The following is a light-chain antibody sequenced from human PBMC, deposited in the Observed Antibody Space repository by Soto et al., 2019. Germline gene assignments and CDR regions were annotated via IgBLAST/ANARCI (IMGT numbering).Light chain of an antibody. CDR2: EVS. Sequence: QSVLTQPASVSGSPGHSITISCTGTSSDVGGYKYVSWYQQHPGKAPKLIIYEVSNRPSGVSNRFSGSKSGNTASLTISGLQGEDEADYFCSSYRYSTTYVFGTGTKVTVL. J-gene: IGLJ1*01. CDR1: SSDVGGYKY. CDR3: SSYRYSTTYV. V-gene: IGLV2-14*01.